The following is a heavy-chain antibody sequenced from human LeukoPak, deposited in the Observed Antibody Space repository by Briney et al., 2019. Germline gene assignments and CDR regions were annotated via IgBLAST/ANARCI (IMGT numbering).Heavy chain of an antibody. CDR3: ARVGAAARTSLPYYYYYYMDV. CDR1: GGSISSHY. Sequence: PSETLSLTCTVSGGSISSHYWSWIRQPPGKGLEWIGYIYYSGSTNYNPSLKSRVTISVDTSKNQFSLKLSSVTAADTAVYYCARVGAAARTSLPYYYYYYMDVWGKGTTDTVSS. D-gene: IGHD6-13*01. J-gene: IGHJ6*03. V-gene: IGHV4-59*11. CDR2: IYYSGST.